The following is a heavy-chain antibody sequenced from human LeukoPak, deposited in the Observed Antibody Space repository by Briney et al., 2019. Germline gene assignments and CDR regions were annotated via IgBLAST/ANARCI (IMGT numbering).Heavy chain of an antibody. CDR2: IWYDGSNK. V-gene: IGHV3-33*01. CDR3: ARDGSPQYDFWSGYLSSYYYYGMDV. J-gene: IGHJ6*02. D-gene: IGHD3-3*01. CDR1: GFTFSSYG. Sequence: GGSLRLSCAASGFTFSSYGMPWVRQAPGKGLEWVAVIWYDGSNKYYADSVKGRFTISRDNSKNTLYLQMNSLRAEDTAVYYCARDGSPQYDFWSGYLSSYYYYGMDVWGQGTRSPSP.